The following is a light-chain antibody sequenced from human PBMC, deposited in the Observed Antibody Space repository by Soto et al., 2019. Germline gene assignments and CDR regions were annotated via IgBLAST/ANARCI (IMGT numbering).Light chain of an antibody. Sequence: QSALTQPASVSGSLGQSITISCTGTSSDIGGHNYVSWYQLHPGKAPKVLIFEVIKRPSGVSSRFSCSKSGNMASLTISGLRPDEEGDYCCSSFRSTSTVILGGGTKLTVL. V-gene: IGLV2-14*01. CDR1: SSDIGGHNY. J-gene: IGLJ2*01. CDR2: EVI. CDR3: SSFRSTSTVI.